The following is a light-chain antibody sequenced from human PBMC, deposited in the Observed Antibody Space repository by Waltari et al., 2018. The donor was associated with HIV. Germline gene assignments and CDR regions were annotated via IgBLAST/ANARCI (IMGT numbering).Light chain of an antibody. Sequence: DIVLTQSPGTLSLSPGERATLSCRASQSVSTSYLAWYQQQPGQAPRVLIYGASSRATGIPDRVRVSGAGTDVTLTISRLEPEDFAVYYCQQYGSSPWTFGQGTKGEIK. CDR2: GAS. CDR1: QSVSTSY. J-gene: IGKJ1*01. V-gene: IGKV3-20*01. CDR3: QQYGSSPWT.